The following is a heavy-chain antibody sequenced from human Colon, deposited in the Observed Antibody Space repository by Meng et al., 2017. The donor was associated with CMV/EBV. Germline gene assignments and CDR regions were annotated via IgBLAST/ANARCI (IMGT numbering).Heavy chain of an antibody. CDR2: VYGGDSDT. V-gene: IGHV5-51*01. CDR1: GNSLNIYW. CDR3: ARIERQPYYFDY. J-gene: IGHJ4*02. Sequence: GESLKISCKVPGNSLNIYWIAWVRQKPGKGLEWMGMVYGGDSDTRLSPSFQGQVTFSADKSVATAYLQWSSLQPSDSATYFCARIERQPYYFDYWGQGTQVTVSS. D-gene: IGHD6-13*01.